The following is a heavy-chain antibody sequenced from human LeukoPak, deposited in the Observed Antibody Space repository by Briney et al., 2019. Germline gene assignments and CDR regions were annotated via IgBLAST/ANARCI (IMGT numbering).Heavy chain of an antibody. CDR3: ARDRDYGEIGYYYYYMDV. D-gene: IGHD4-17*01. Sequence: SETLSLTCAVYGGSFSGYYWSWIRQPPGKGLEWIGEINHSGSTNYNPSLKGRVTISVDTSKNQFSLKLSSVTAADTAVYYCARDRDYGEIGYYYYYMDVWGKGTTVTVSS. V-gene: IGHV4-34*01. J-gene: IGHJ6*03. CDR1: GGSFSGYY. CDR2: INHSGST.